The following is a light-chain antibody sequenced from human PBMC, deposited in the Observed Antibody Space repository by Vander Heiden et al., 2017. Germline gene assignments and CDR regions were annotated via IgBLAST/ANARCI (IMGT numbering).Light chain of an antibody. V-gene: IGLV1-44*01. CDR1: SSELGSNT. J-gene: IGLJ2*01. CDR2: SNN. Sequence: QSVLTQPPSASGPPAQSVPIASSGSSSELGSNTLDEYQQRPGPAPKLLIYSNNRRPSGVPDRFSGSKSGATASLAISGLQSEDEADYYCAAWDDSMNGVVFGGGTKLTVL. CDR3: AAWDDSMNGVV.